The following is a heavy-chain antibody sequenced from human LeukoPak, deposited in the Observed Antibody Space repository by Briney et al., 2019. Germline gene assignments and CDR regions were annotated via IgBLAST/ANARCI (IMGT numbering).Heavy chain of an antibody. V-gene: IGHV3-21*01. CDR3: ARDAYYDILTGYYTPFDY. CDR2: ISSSSSYI. CDR1: GFTFSSYS. Sequence: GGSLRLSCAASGFTFSSYSMNWVRQAPGKGLEWVSSISSSSSYIYYADSVKGRFTISRDNAKNSLYLRMNSLRAEDTAVYYCARDAYYDILTGYYTPFDYWGQGTLVTVSS. J-gene: IGHJ4*02. D-gene: IGHD3-9*01.